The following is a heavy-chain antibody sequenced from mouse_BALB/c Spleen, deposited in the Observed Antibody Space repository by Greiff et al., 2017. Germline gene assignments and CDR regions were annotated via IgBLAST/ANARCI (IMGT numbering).Heavy chain of an antibody. Sequence: EVQLQESGTVLARPGASVKMSCKASGYTFTSYWMHWVKQRPGQGLEWIGAIYPGYSDTSYNQKFKGKAKLTAVTSTSTAYMELSSLTNEDSAVYYCTRRFYYGNYEAAMDYWGQGTSVTVSS. V-gene: IGHV1-5*01. J-gene: IGHJ4*01. D-gene: IGHD2-1*01. CDR3: TRRFYYGNYEAAMDY. CDR2: IYPGYSDT. CDR1: GYTFTSYW.